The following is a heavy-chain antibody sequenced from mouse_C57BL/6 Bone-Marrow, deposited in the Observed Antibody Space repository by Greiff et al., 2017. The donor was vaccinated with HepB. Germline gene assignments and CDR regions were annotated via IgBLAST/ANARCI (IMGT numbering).Heavy chain of an antibody. V-gene: IGHV5-4*01. D-gene: IGHD3-2*02. CDR2: ISDGGSYT. CDR1: GFTFSSYA. J-gene: IGHJ3*01. CDR3: ARGDSSGYVLAWFAY. Sequence: DVHLVESGGGLVKPGGSLKLSCAASGFTFSSYAMSWVRQTPEKRLEWVATISDGGSYTYYPDNVKGRFTISRDNAKNNLYLQMSHLKSEDTAMYYCARGDSSGYVLAWFAYWGQGTLVTVSA.